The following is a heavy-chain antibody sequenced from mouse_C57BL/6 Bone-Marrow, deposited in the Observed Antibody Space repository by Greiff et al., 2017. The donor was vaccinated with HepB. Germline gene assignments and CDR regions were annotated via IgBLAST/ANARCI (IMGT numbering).Heavy chain of an antibody. Sequence: VQLQQPGAELVRPGTSVKLSCKASGYTFTSYWMHWVKQRPGQGLEWIGVIDPSDSYTNYNQKFKGKATLTVDTSSSTAYLQLSSLTSEDSAVYYCARCVYYDYAYYFDYWGQGTTLTVSS. CDR3: ARCVYYDYAYYFDY. CDR1: GYTFTSYW. V-gene: IGHV1-59*01. CDR2: IDPSDSYT. J-gene: IGHJ2*01. D-gene: IGHD2-4*01.